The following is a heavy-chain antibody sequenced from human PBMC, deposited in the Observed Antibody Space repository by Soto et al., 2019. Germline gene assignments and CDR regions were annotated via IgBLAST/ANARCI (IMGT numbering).Heavy chain of an antibody. CDR2: IYSGGST. V-gene: IGHV3-53*01. Sequence: EVQLVESGGGLIQPGGSLRLSCAASGFTVSSNYMSWVRQXPGXXXXXVSVIYSGGSTYYADSVKGRFTISRDNSKNTLYLQMNSLRAEDTAVYYCAXESGTXXXASDAFDIWGQGTMVTVSS. CDR3: AXESGTXXXASDAFDI. D-gene: IGHD1-1*01. CDR1: GFTVSSNY. J-gene: IGHJ3*02.